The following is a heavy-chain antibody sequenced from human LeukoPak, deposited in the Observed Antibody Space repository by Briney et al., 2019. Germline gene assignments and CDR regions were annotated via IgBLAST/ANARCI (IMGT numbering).Heavy chain of an antibody. J-gene: IGHJ4*02. Sequence: PSETLSLTCTVSGGSISSYYWSWIRQPPGRGLEWIGYIYYSGSTNYNPSLKSRVTISVDTSKNQFSLKLSSVTAADTAVYYCARGGGDLVVGATHDFDYWGQGTLVTASS. V-gene: IGHV4-59*01. CDR1: GGSISSYY. D-gene: IGHD1-26*01. CDR3: ARGGGDLVVGATHDFDY. CDR2: IYYSGST.